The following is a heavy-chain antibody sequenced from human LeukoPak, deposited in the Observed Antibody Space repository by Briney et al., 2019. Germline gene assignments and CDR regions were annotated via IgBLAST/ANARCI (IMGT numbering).Heavy chain of an antibody. J-gene: IGHJ4*02. Sequence: PSETLSLTCTVSGGSISSYYWSWIRQPPGKGLEWIGYIYYSGSTNYNPSLKSRVTISVDTSKNQFSLKLSSVTAADTAVYYCARVGTNWGSDYWGQGTPVTVSS. CDR1: GGSISSYY. CDR3: ARVGTNWGSDY. V-gene: IGHV4-59*01. CDR2: IYYSGST. D-gene: IGHD7-27*01.